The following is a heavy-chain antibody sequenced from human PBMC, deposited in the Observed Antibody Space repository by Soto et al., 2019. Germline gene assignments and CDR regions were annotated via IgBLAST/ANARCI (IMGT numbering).Heavy chain of an antibody. CDR1: GGSISGGVYY. J-gene: IGHJ2*01. CDR3: AREIVPLTTDWYFDL. D-gene: IGHD4-17*01. CDR2: IFDSGST. V-gene: IGHV4-30-4*01. Sequence: QVQLQESGPGLVKPSQTLSLTCTVSGGSISGGVYYWSWIRQPPGKGLEWIGYIFDSGSTYYNPSLKSRVTISVDTSKIQFTLRLSAVTAADKSVYYCAREIVPLTTDWYFDLWGRGTLVTVSS.